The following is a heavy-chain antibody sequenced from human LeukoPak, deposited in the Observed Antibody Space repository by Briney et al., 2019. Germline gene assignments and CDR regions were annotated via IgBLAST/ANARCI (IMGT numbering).Heavy chain of an antibody. CDR3: ARVRNYYGSGSSDY. CDR2: INHSGST. J-gene: IGHJ4*02. V-gene: IGHV4-34*01. D-gene: IGHD3-10*01. Sequence: SETPSLTCAVYGGSFSGYYWSWIRQPPVKGLEWIGEINHSGSTNYNPSLKSRVTISVDTSKNQFSLKLSSVTAADTAVYYCARVRNYYGSGSSDYWGQGTLVTVSS. CDR1: GGSFSGYY.